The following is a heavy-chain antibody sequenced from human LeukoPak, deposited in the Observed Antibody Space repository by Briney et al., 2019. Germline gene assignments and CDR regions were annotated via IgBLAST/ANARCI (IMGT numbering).Heavy chain of an antibody. CDR1: GFTFSDYY. D-gene: IGHD3-22*01. J-gene: IGHJ4*02. V-gene: IGHV3-11*01. CDR3: ARVLYYYDSSGYYAPFDY. CDR2: ISSSGSTI. Sequence: GGSLRLSCAASGFTFSDYYMSWIRQAPGKGLEWVSYISSSGSTIYYADSVKGRFTISRDNAKNSLYLQMNSLRAEGTAVYYCARVLYYYDSSGYYAPFDYWGQGTLVTVSS.